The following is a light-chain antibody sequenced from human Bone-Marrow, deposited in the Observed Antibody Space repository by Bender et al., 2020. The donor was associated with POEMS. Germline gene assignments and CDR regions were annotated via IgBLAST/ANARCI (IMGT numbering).Light chain of an antibody. CDR1: VLAKRY. V-gene: IGLV3-27*01. Sequence: SYELTQPSSVSVSPGQTARITCSGDVLAKRYARWFQHKPGQAPVVLIYKDSERPSGIPERFSGASSGTTVTLTISGAQVEDEADYYCQAWDSSNVIFGGGTELTVL. CDR2: KDS. J-gene: IGLJ2*01. CDR3: QAWDSSNVI.